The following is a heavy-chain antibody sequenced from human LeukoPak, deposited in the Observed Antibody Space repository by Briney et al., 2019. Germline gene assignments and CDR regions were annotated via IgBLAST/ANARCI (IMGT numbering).Heavy chain of an antibody. CDR3: ARAVSGRGYYFDY. CDR1: GGSISRSNW. D-gene: IGHD6-19*01. J-gene: IGHJ4*02. CDR2: IYHSGST. V-gene: IGHV4-4*02. Sequence: SGTLSLTCAVSGGSISRSNWWSWVRQSPGKGLEWIGEIYHSGSTNYNPSLKSRVTISVDKSKNQFSLNLSSVTAADTAVYYCARAVSGRGYYFDYWGQGTLVTVSS.